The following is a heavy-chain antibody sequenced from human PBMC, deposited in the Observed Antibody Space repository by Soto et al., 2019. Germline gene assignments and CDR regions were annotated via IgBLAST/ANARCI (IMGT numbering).Heavy chain of an antibody. D-gene: IGHD2-15*01. CDR3: ASYCSGGSCYNTVDY. CDR2: IRSSSSPI. J-gene: IGHJ4*02. Sequence: GGSLRLSCVASGFTFSSYGMNWVRQAPGKGLEWVSYIRSSSSPIYYADSVKGRFTISRDNSKNTLYLQMNSLKAEDTAVYYCASYCSGGSCYNTVDYWGQGTLVTVSS. V-gene: IGHV3-48*01. CDR1: GFTFSSYG.